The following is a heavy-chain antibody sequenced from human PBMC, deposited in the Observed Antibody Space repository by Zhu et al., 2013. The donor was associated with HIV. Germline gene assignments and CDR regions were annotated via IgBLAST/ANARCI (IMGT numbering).Heavy chain of an antibody. Sequence: QVQLVQSGAEVKKPGSSVKVSCKASGGTFSSYAISWVRQAPGQGLEWMGGIIPIFGTANYAQKFQGRVTITADKSTSTAYMELSSLRSEDTAVYYCARDSQYSSSWYFIYYYGMDVWGQGTTVTVSS. D-gene: IGHD6-13*01. CDR3: ARDSQYSSSWYFIYYYGMDV. V-gene: IGHV1-69*06. J-gene: IGHJ6*02. CDR1: GGTFSSYA. CDR2: IIPIFGTA.